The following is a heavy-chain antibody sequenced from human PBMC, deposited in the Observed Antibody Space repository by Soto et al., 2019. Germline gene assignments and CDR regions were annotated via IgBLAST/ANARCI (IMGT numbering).Heavy chain of an antibody. J-gene: IGHJ4*02. V-gene: IGHV1-18*01. CDR2: ISAYNGNT. CDR3: AREEGYCSGGSCAANDY. D-gene: IGHD2-15*01. CDR1: GYTFTSYG. Sequence: QVQLVQSGAEVKKPGASVKVSCKASGYTFTSYGISWVRQAPGQGLEWMGWISAYNGNTNYAQKLQGRVTMTADSSTSTAYTELRSLRSDDTAVYYCAREEGYCSGGSCAANDYWGQGTLVTVSA.